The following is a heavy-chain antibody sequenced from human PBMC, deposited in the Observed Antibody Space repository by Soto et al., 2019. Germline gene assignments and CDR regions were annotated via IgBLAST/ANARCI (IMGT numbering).Heavy chain of an antibody. CDR1: GYTFTSYG. V-gene: IGHV1-18*01. D-gene: IGHD3-9*01. J-gene: IGHJ1*01. CDR3: ARQPQQSSYASTGYRPIQN. CDR2: ISAYNGNT. Sequence: ASVKVSCKASGYTFTSYGISWVRQAPGQGLEWMGWISAYNGNTNYAQKLQGRVTMTTDTSTSTAYMELRSLRSDDTAVYYCARQPQQSSYASTGYRPIQNWGQGTLVTVSS.